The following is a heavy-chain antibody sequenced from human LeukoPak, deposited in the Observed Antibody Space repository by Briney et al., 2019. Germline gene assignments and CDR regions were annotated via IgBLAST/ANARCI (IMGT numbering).Heavy chain of an antibody. V-gene: IGHV3-30*02. D-gene: IGHD3-3*01. J-gene: IGHJ5*02. Sequence: PGRSLRLSCAASEFTFSSYGMHWVRQAPGKGLEWVAFIRYDGSNKYYADSVKGRLTISRDNSKNTLYLQMNSLRAEDTAVYYCAKTFRSRYDFWSGYLLDPWGQGTLVTVSS. CDR2: IRYDGSNK. CDR1: EFTFSSYG. CDR3: AKTFRSRYDFWSGYLLDP.